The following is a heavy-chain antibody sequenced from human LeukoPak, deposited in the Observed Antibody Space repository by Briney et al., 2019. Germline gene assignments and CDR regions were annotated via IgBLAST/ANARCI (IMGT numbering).Heavy chain of an antibody. D-gene: IGHD5-24*01. V-gene: IGHV1-69*05. J-gene: IGHJ4*02. CDR1: GGTFSSYA. Sequence: SVKVSCKASGGTFSSYAISWVRQAPGQGLEGMGWTIPIFGTANYAQKVQGRGTITTDESTSTAYMEVSSLRFEDTAVYYCATPHAGRWLQSDYWGQGTLVTVSS. CDR3: ATPHAGRWLQSDY. CDR2: TIPIFGTA.